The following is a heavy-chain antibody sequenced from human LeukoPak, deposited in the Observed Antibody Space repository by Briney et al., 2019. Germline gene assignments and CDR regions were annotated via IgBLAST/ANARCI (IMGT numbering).Heavy chain of an antibody. V-gene: IGHV1-69*06. Sequence: SVKVSCKASGGTFSDYALNWVRQAPGQGLEWMGVFIPILGTANSTQKFQGRVTITADISTNTVYMELSSLRSEDTAVYYCATDQYDYVWGSYRSRDGTFDYWGQGTLVTVSS. CDR1: GGTFSDYA. D-gene: IGHD3-16*02. CDR2: FIPILGTA. J-gene: IGHJ4*02. CDR3: ATDQYDYVWGSYRSRDGTFDY.